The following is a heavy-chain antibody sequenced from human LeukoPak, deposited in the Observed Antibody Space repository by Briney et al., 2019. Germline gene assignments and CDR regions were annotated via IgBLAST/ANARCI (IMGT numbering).Heavy chain of an antibody. CDR1: GGTFSSYA. D-gene: IGHD3-22*01. Sequence: SVKVSCKASGGTFSSYAISWVRQAPGQGLEWMGGIIPIFGTANYAQKFQGRVTITADKSTSTAYMELSSLRSEDTAVYYCARATYYYDSSGYYWLDYWGQGTLVTVSS. CDR2: IIPIFGTA. CDR3: ARATYYYDSSGYYWLDY. V-gene: IGHV1-69*06. J-gene: IGHJ4*02.